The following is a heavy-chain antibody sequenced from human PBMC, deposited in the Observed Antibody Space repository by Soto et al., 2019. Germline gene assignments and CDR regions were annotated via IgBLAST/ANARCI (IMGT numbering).Heavy chain of an antibody. CDR1: GYTFTSYG. Sequence: ASVKVSCKASGYTFTSYGISWVRQAPGQGLEWMGWISAYNCNTNYAQKLQGRVTMTTDTSTSTAYMELRSLRSDDTAVYYCASSSYLQNFFDYWGQGTLVTVSS. CDR3: ASSSYLQNFFDY. J-gene: IGHJ4*02. CDR2: ISAYNCNT. V-gene: IGHV1-18*01. D-gene: IGHD6-6*01.